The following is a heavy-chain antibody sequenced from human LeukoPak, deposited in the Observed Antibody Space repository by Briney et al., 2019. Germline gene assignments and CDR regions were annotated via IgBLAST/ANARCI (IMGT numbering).Heavy chain of an antibody. CDR1: AGSISSSSYY. CDR2: IYYSGST. CDR3: ASIRLDRGYSYGTGIFDY. V-gene: IGHV4-39*01. J-gene: IGHJ4*02. Sequence: PSETLSLTCTVSAGSISSSSYYWGWIRQPPGKGLEWIGSIYYSGSTYYNPSLKSRVTISVDTSKNQFSLKLSSVTAADTAVHYCASIRLDRGYSYGTGIFDYWGQGTLVTVSS. D-gene: IGHD5-18*01.